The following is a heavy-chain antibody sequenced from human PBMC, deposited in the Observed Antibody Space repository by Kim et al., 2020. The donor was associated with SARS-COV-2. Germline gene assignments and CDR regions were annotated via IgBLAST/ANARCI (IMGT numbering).Heavy chain of an antibody. CDR1: GFTFSSYG. Sequence: GGSLRLSCAASGFTFSSYGMHWVRQAPGKGLEWVAVISYDGSNKYYADSVKGRFTISRDNSKNTLYLQMNSLRAEDTAVYYCAKGFGSSWPVQWLVGLSYGMDVWGQGTTVTVSS. D-gene: IGHD6-19*01. J-gene: IGHJ6*02. CDR3: AKGFGSSWPVQWLVGLSYGMDV. CDR2: ISYDGSNK. V-gene: IGHV3-30*18.